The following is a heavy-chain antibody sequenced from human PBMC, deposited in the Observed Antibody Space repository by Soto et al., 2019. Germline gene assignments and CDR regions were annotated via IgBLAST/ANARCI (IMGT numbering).Heavy chain of an antibody. CDR1: GDSVSSNSAA. Sequence: PAQTLSLTCAISGDSVSSNSAAWNWIRQSPSRGLEWLGRTYYRSKWYNDYAVSVKSRITINPDTSKNQFSLQLNSVTPEDTAVYYCAREPQSLRFLEWLLYRYLGWFDPWGQGTLVTVSS. J-gene: IGHJ5*02. CDR2: TYYRSKWYN. D-gene: IGHD3-3*01. V-gene: IGHV6-1*01. CDR3: AREPQSLRFLEWLLYRYLGWFDP.